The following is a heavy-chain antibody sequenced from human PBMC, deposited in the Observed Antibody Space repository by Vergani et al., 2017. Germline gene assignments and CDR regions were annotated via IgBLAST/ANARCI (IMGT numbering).Heavy chain of an antibody. V-gene: IGHV4-34*01. D-gene: IGHD3-16*02. Sequence: QVQLQEWGAGLLKTSETLSLTCGVSGGSFSDYYWSWIRQAPGMGLEWIGEVNHGGSTNYNPSLKSRVSISVDTSKNQFSLQLTSVTAADSALHFCASIARAPTRRNPPPDYWGQGILVTVSS. CDR2: VNHGGST. CDR3: ASIARAPTRRNPPPDY. J-gene: IGHJ4*02. CDR1: GGSFSDYY.